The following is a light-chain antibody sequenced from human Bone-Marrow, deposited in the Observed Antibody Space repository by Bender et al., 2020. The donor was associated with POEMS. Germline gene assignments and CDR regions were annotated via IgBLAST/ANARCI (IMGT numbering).Light chain of an antibody. CDR1: SSNIGAHA. CDR2: SSH. V-gene: IGLV1-44*01. Sequence: QSVLTQPPSASGTPGQRLTISCSGGSSNIGAHAVNWYQHLPGTAPKLLIYSSHRRPSEVPDRFSGSRSGTSASLAISGLQSEDKADYYCAVWDDSLNGWVFGGGTKLTVL. CDR3: AVWDDSLNGWV. J-gene: IGLJ3*02.